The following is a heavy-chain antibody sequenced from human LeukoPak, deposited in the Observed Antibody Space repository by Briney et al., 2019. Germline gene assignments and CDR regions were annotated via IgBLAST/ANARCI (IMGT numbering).Heavy chain of an antibody. Sequence: ASVKVSCTASGYTFTSYYMHWVRQAPGQGLEWMGIINPSGGSTSYAQKFQGRVTMTRDTSTSTVYMELSSLRSEDTAVYYCARGDCSSTSCYAFDIWGQGTMVTVSS. J-gene: IGHJ3*02. CDR3: ARGDCSSTSCYAFDI. CDR1: GYTFTSYY. D-gene: IGHD2-2*01. V-gene: IGHV1-46*01. CDR2: INPSGGST.